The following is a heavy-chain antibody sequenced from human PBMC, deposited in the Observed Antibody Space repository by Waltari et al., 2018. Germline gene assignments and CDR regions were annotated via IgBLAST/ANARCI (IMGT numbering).Heavy chain of an antibody. CDR3: AGAPGGGSGYLGQNDY. CDR1: GYSISSGYY. Sequence: QVQLQESGPGLGKPSETLSLTCAVSGYSISSGYYWGWIRQPPGTGLAWIGSIYHSGSTYDNPSLKSRVTISVDTSKSQFSLKLSSVTAADTAVYYCAGAPGGGSGYLGQNDYWGQGTLVTVSS. J-gene: IGHJ4*02. V-gene: IGHV4-38-2*01. CDR2: IYHSGST. D-gene: IGHD3-22*01.